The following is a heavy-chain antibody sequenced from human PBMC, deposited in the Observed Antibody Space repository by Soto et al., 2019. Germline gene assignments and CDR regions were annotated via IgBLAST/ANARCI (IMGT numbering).Heavy chain of an antibody. CDR3: AHRPVIRSSSWPYPSHYYGMDV. CDR2: IYWDDDK. CDR1: GFSLTTSGVG. J-gene: IGHJ6*02. V-gene: IGHV2-5*02. Sequence: GSGPTLVNPTQTLTLTCTFSGFSLTTSGVGVGWIRQPPGKALEWLALIYWDDDKRYSPSLKSRLTITKDTSKNQVVLTMTNMDPVDTATYYCAHRPVIRSSSWPYPSHYYGMDVWGQGTTVTVSS. D-gene: IGHD6-13*01.